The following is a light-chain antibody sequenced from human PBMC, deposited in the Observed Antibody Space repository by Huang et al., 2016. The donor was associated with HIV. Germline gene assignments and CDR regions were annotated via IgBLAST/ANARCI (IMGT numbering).Light chain of an antibody. CDR3: QQRSNWPLT. V-gene: IGKV3-11*01. J-gene: IGKJ4*01. CDR1: QSVSTY. CDR2: EKS. Sequence: EIVLTQSPATLSLSPGERATLSCRASQSVSTYLAWYQQKPGQAPRLLIYEKSNRATGIPARFSGSGSGTDFTLTISSLEPEDFAVYYCQQRSNWPLTFGGGTKVEIK.